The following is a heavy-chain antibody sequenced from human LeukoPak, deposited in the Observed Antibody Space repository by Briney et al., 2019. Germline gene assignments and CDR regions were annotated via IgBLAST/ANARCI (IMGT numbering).Heavy chain of an antibody. CDR3: ARDAGITGTTYYYYYMDV. V-gene: IGHV1-2*02. CDR2: INPNSGGT. J-gene: IGHJ6*03. D-gene: IGHD1-20*01. CDR1: GYTFTGYY. Sequence: GASVKVSCNASGYTFTGYYMHWVRQAPGQGLEWMGWINPNSGGTNYAQKFQGRVTMTRDTSISTAYMELSRLRSDDTAVYYCARDAGITGTTYYYYYMDVWGKGTTVTVSS.